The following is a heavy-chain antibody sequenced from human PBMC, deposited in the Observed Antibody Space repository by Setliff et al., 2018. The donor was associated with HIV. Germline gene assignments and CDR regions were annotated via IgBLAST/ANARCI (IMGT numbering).Heavy chain of an antibody. CDR2: IYYSGST. CDR1: GGSIRSSSYY. Sequence: SLTCTVSGGSIRSSSYYWGWIRQPPGKGLEWIGSIYYSGSTYYNSSLRSRVTISGDTSKKQFSLKLSSVTAADTAVYYCVIRSRLGGSSNYFDYWGQGTLVTVSS. V-gene: IGHV4-39*07. CDR3: VIRSRLGGSSNYFDY. J-gene: IGHJ4*02. D-gene: IGHD3-16*01.